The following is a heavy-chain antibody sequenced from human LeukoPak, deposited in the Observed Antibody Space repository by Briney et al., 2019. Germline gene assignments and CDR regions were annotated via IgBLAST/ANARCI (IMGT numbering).Heavy chain of an antibody. J-gene: IGHJ4*02. V-gene: IGHV1-69*13. CDR3: ARTPIYGDYVFDY. CDR1: GGTFVSYA. CDR2: IIPIFGTA. D-gene: IGHD4-17*01. Sequence: SVKVSCKASGGTFVSYAISWVRQAPGQGLEWMGGIIPIFGTANYAQKFQGRVTITADESTSTAYMELSSLRSEDTAVYYCARTPIYGDYVFDYWGQGTLVTVSS.